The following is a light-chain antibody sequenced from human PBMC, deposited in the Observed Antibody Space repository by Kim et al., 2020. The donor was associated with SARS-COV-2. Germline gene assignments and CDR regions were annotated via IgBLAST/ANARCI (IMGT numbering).Light chain of an antibody. J-gene: IGLJ2*01. CDR1: SGSIASNY. V-gene: IGLV6-57*02. CDR3: QSYDRNNHVV. Sequence: KTVTISCPGSSGSIASNYVQWYQQRPGSAPTSVIYEDNQKPSGVPDRFSGSIDSSSNSASLTISGLQTEDEADYYCQSYDRNNHVVFGGGTQLTVL. CDR2: EDN.